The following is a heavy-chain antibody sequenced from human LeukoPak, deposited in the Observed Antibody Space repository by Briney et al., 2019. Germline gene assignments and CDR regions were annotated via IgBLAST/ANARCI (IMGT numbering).Heavy chain of an antibody. D-gene: IGHD5-24*01. CDR1: GFTSSTYD. CDR3: ATPKADGYPFDY. Sequence: PGGSLRLSCPASGFTSSTYDMHWVRQAPGKGLEWVAFIRSDSKSKLYADSVKGRFTISRDNARNTVDPQMHRLRADDTAVYYCATPKADGYPFDYWGQGTQVIVSS. J-gene: IGHJ4*02. V-gene: IGHV3-30*02. CDR2: IRSDSKSK.